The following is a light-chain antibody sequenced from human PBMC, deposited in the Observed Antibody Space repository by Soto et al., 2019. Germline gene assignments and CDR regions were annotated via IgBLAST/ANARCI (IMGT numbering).Light chain of an antibody. CDR2: DVS. Sequence: QSALTQPAAVSGSPGQWITLSCTRTSSDVGAYNYDSWYQQYPGEAPKVIIYDVSHRPAGVSNRFSGSKSGNTASLTISGLQTQDEADYYCSSYTSATTYVFGTGTKVTVL. V-gene: IGLV2-14*01. J-gene: IGLJ1*01. CDR1: SSDVGAYNY. CDR3: SSYTSATTYV.